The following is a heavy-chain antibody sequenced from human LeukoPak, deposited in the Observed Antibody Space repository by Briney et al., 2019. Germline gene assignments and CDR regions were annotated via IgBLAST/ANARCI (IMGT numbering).Heavy chain of an antibody. CDR1: GFTFSDYY. J-gene: IGHJ6*03. Sequence: GGSLRLSCAASGFTFSDYYMSWIRQAPGKGLEWVSYITHSGRTMYYADSVKGRFTISRDNAKNSLYLQMNSLRAGDTAVYYCARDSIVRGNIGNDMDVWGKGTTVTVSS. CDR2: ITHSGRTM. D-gene: IGHD2-8*01. CDR3: ARDSIVRGNIGNDMDV. V-gene: IGHV3-11*01.